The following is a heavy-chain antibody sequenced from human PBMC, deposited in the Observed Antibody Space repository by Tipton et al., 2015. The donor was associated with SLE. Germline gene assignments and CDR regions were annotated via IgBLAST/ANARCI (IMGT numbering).Heavy chain of an antibody. CDR2: ISGSGGST. Sequence: SLRLSCAASGFTFSSYAMSWVRQAPGKGLEWVSAISGSGGSTYYPGSVKGRFTISRENAKNSLYLQMNSLRAGDTAVYYCARADVDDAFDIWGQGTMVTVSS. CDR1: GFTFSSYA. V-gene: IGHV3-23*01. J-gene: IGHJ3*02. CDR3: ARADVDDAFDI.